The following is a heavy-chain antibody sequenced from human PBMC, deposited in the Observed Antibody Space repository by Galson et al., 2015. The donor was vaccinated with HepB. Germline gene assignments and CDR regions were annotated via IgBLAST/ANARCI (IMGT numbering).Heavy chain of an antibody. J-gene: IGHJ3*02. CDR3: ATDFLDTTSGGAAFDI. D-gene: IGHD5-18*01. CDR2: ISYDGSNK. CDR1: EFTLSNYA. Sequence: SLRLSCAASEFTLSNYAMHWVRQAPGKGLEWVAVISYDGSNKYYADSVKGRFTISRDNSKNTLYLQTNSLRPEGTAVYYCATDFLDTTSGGAAFDIWGQGIMVTVSS. V-gene: IGHV3-30-3*01.